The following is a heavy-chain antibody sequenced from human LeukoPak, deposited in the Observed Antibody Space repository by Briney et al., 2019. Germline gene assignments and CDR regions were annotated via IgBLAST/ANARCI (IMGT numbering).Heavy chain of an antibody. Sequence: GGSLRLSCSASGFTLSNYWIHWVRQAPGKGLVWVSRINTDGSSTNYADSVRGRFTVSRDNAKNTLYLQMNSLRVEDAAVYYCARVIGWDEPFDLWGHGTLVTVSS. CDR2: INTDGSST. V-gene: IGHV3-74*01. CDR1: GFTLSNYW. J-gene: IGHJ3*01. D-gene: IGHD1-26*01. CDR3: ARVIGWDEPFDL.